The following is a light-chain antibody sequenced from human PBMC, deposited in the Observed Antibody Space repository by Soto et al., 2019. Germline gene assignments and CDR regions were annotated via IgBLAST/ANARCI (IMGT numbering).Light chain of an antibody. CDR2: GAS. Sequence: EIVMTQSPATLSVSPGERATLSCRASQSVFSNLAWYQQKPGQAPRLLIYGASTRATGIPARFSGSGSGTEFTLTISNLQSEDFAVYYCQQYNEWPLTFGGGTKVEIK. CDR1: QSVFSN. CDR3: QQYNEWPLT. V-gene: IGKV3-15*01. J-gene: IGKJ4*01.